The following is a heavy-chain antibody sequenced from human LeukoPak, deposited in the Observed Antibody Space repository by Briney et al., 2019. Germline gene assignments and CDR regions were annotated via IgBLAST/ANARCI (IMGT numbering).Heavy chain of an antibody. J-gene: IGHJ4*02. Sequence: GASVKVSCKASGYTFTSYGISWVRQAPGQGLEWMGWISAYNGNTNYAQKVQGRVTVTTDTSTSTAYMELRSLRSDDTAVYYCSRVPHDNSNPPDYWGQGTLVTVSS. CDR3: SRVPHDNSNPPDY. CDR1: GYTFTSYG. CDR2: ISAYNGNT. V-gene: IGHV1-18*01. D-gene: IGHD4-11*01.